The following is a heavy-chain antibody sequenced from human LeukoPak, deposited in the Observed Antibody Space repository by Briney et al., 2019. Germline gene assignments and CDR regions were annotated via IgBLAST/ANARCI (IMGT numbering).Heavy chain of an antibody. CDR1: GYTFTGYY. CDR3: ARALIRDAFDI. CDR2: INSNSANT. V-gene: IGHV1-2*06. Sequence: ASVKVSYKASGYTFTGYYIHWVRQAPGQGLEWMGRINSNSANTNYAQKFQGRVTMTRDTSISTAYMELSRLRSDDTAVYYCARALIRDAFDIWGQGTMVIVSS. J-gene: IGHJ3*02.